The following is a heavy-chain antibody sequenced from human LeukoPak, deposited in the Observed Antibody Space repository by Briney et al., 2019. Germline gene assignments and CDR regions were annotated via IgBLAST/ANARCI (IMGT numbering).Heavy chain of an antibody. V-gene: IGHV1-69*02. CDR3: ARAKKQGTTVTTGWFDP. Sequence: SVKVSCKASGGTFSSYTISWVRQAPGQGLEWMGRIIPILGIANYAQKFQGRVTITADKSTSTAYMELSSLRSEDAAVYYCARAKKQGTTVTTGWFDPWGQGTLVTVSS. D-gene: IGHD4-11*01. CDR2: IIPILGIA. J-gene: IGHJ5*02. CDR1: GGTFSSYT.